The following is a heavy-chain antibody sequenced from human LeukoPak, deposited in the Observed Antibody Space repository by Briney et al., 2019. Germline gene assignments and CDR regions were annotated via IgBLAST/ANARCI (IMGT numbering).Heavy chain of an antibody. CDR1: GFTFSLYT. Sequence: PGGSLRLSCAASGFTFSLYTMNWVRQAPGKGLEGVSSITGNSDYIYYADSVKGRFTISRDNSKNTLYLQMNSLSAEDTAVYYCAKDQVRHYYDSRGYSPLFAYWGQGPLVTVSS. D-gene: IGHD3-22*01. CDR2: ITGNSDYI. V-gene: IGHV3-21*04. CDR3: AKDQVRHYYDSRGYSPLFAY. J-gene: IGHJ4*02.